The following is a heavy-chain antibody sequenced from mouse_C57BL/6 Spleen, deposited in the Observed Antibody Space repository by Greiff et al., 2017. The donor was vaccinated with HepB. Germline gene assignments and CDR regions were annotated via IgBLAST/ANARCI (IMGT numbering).Heavy chain of an antibody. CDR3: AHYGSSYVGWYFDV. CDR1: GFSLSTFGMG. V-gene: IGHV8-8*01. D-gene: IGHD1-1*01. CDR2: ICWDDDK. Sequence: QVTLKVSGPGILQPSQPLSLTCSFSGFSLSTFGMGVGWIRHPSGKGLEWLAHICWDDDKCYNPDLKSRLTISKDTSKNHVFLKIANVDTADTDTYYCAHYGSSYVGWYFDVWGTGTTVTVSS. J-gene: IGHJ1*03.